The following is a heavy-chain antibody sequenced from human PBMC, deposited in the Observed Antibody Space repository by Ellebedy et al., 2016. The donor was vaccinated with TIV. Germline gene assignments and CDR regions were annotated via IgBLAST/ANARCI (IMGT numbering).Heavy chain of an antibody. CDR2: ISGSGDST. Sequence: GGSLRLXXAASGFTFSSYAMCWVRQAPGKGLEWVSAISGSGDSTYYADSVKGRFTISRDNSKNTLYLQMNSLRAEDTAVYYCASSVPAAPWYFDLWGRGTLVTVSS. CDR1: GFTFSSYA. D-gene: IGHD2-2*01. J-gene: IGHJ2*01. V-gene: IGHV3-23*01. CDR3: ASSVPAAPWYFDL.